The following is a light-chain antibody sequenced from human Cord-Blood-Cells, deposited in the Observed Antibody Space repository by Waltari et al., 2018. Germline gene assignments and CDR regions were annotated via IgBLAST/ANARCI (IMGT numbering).Light chain of an antibody. CDR3: QKYNSAPLT. V-gene: IGKV1-27*01. CDR2: AAS. CDR1: QGISNY. Sequence: DIQMTPSPSSLSASVGDSVSITCRASQGISNYLAGYQQKPGKVPKLLSYAASTLQSGVPSRFSGSGSGTDFSLTISSLQPEDVATYYCQKYNSAPLTFGQGTKVEIK. J-gene: IGKJ1*01.